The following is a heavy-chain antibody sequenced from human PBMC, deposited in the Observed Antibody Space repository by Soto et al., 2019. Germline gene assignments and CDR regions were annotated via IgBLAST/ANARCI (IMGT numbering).Heavy chain of an antibody. D-gene: IGHD3-16*01. V-gene: IGHV1-18*01. CDR2: ISPYSGNT. CDR3: AMVDNYVTPTPQDV. CDR1: GYIFVNYG. J-gene: IGHJ6*02. Sequence: QVQLVQSGDEVRKPGSSVKVSCKASGYIFVNYGIAWVRQAPGPVLEWMGWISPYSGNTHYARKVQGRLTMTTDTATSTAYRDLVSLTSDDTAVYYCAMVDNYVTPTPQDVWGQGTTVTVSS.